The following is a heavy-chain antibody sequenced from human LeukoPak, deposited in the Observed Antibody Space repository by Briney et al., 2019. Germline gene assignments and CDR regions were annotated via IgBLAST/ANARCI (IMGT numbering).Heavy chain of an antibody. Sequence: GGSLRLSCAASGFTFSSYAMSWVRQAPGKGREWVSPISGSGGSTYYADSVKGRFTISRDNSKNTLYLQINSLRAEDTAVYYCAKSTHATVTSYFDYWGQGTLVTVSS. CDR3: AKSTHATVTSYFDY. CDR1: GFTFSSYA. J-gene: IGHJ4*02. CDR2: ISGSGGST. V-gene: IGHV3-23*01. D-gene: IGHD4-11*01.